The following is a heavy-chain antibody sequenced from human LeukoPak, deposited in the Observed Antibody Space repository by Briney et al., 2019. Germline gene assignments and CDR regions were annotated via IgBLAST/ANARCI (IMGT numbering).Heavy chain of an antibody. J-gene: IGHJ6*02. V-gene: IGHV3-72*01. CDR1: GFTFSDHY. CDR2: TRNKPRSYTT. D-gene: IGHD3-10*01. CDR3: ARGALWLGDNYNYFMDV. Sequence: GGSLRLSCAASGFTFSDHYMDWVPQAPGKGLWWGCRTRNKPRSYTTEYAASVKGRFTISREDSQNSLYLQMNSLKTEDTAVYYCARGALWLGDNYNYFMDVWGQGTTVTVSS.